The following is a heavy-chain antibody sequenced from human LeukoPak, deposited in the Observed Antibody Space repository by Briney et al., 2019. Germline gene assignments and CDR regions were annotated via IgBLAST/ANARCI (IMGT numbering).Heavy chain of an antibody. D-gene: IGHD2-2*01. V-gene: IGHV4-4*02. J-gene: IGHJ6*02. Sequence: SETLSLTCAVSGCSISSSNWWSWVRQPPGKGLEWIGEIYHSGSTNYNPSLKSRVTISVDKSKNQFSLKLSSVTAAYTAVYYCARAPVEVVPAPYGMDVWGQGTTVTVSS. CDR2: IYHSGST. CDR3: ARAPVEVVPAPYGMDV. CDR1: GCSISSSNW.